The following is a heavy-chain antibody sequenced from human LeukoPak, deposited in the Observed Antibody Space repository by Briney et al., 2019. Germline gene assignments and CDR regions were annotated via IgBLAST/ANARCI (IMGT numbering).Heavy chain of an antibody. CDR1: GFTFSSYA. CDR2: IGGSGGNT. J-gene: IGHJ4*02. D-gene: IGHD6-19*01. CDR3: ARWYSSGWYSDY. V-gene: IGHV3-23*01. Sequence: GGSLRLSCAGSGFTFSSYAMSWVRQAPGKGLEWVSVIGGSGGNTCYADSVKGRFTISRDNSKNTLYLQMNSLRAEDTAVYYCARWYSSGWYSDYWGQGTLVTVSS.